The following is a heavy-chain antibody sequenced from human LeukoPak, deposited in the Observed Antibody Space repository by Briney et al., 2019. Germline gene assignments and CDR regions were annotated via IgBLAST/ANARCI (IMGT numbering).Heavy chain of an antibody. Sequence: SQTLSLTCATSGDSVSINSAAWNWIRQSPSRGLEWLGRTYYRPKRYNNYAVSVKSRITINPDTYKTTFSLQLKSVTPEDTAVYCCAREYCTGGSCYWFDPWGQGTLVTVSS. CDR1: GDSVSINSAA. V-gene: IGHV6-1*01. CDR2: TYYRPKRYN. J-gene: IGHJ5*02. CDR3: AREYCTGGSCYWFDP. D-gene: IGHD2-15*01.